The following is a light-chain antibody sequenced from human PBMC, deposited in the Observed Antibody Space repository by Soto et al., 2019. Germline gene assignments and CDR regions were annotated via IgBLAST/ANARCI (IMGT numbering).Light chain of an antibody. J-gene: IGLJ1*01. V-gene: IGLV2-11*01. CDR1: SSDVGGYNY. CDR3: CSYAGSPRYV. Sequence: QSALTQPRSVSGSPGQSVTISCTGTSSDVGGYNYVSWYQQHPGKAPKVMIYDVSERPSGVPDRFSGSKSGNTASLTISELQAEDEADYYCCSYAGSPRYVLGTGTKHTVL. CDR2: DVS.